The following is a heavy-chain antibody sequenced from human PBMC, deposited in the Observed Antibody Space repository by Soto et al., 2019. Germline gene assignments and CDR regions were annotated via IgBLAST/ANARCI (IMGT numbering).Heavy chain of an antibody. Sequence: PGGSLRLSCAASGFTFDDYAMHWVRQAPGKGLEWVSGISWNSAYIGYAGSVKGRFTISRDNANNSLSLQMNSLRAEDTALYYCSKAMIGSYDSDAFDVWGQGTMVTVSS. J-gene: IGHJ3*01. V-gene: IGHV3-9*01. CDR1: GFTFDDYA. D-gene: IGHD3-22*01. CDR2: ISWNSAYI. CDR3: SKAMIGSYDSDAFDV.